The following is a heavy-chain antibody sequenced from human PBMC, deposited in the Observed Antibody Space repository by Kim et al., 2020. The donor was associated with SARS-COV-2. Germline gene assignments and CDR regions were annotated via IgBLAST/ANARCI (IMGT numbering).Heavy chain of an antibody. CDR2: T. D-gene: IGHD6-19*01. J-gene: IGHJ4*02. Sequence: TKYSQKFQGRVTITRDTSAGTAYMELSSLRSEDTAVYYCARAGDSSGYRYWGQGTLVTVSS. V-gene: IGHV1-3*01. CDR3: ARAGDSSGYRY.